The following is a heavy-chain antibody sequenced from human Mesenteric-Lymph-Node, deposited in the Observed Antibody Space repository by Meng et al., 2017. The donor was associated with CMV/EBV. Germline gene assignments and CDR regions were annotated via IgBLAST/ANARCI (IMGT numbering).Heavy chain of an antibody. D-gene: IGHD4-11*01. J-gene: IGHJ4*02. CDR2: IDWDDDK. CDR1: GFSLSTSGMR. CDR3: ARIDSNYRWDY. Sequence: SGPTLVKPTQTLTLTCTFSGFSLSTSGMRVTWIRQPPGKALEWLTRIDWDDDKFYSTSLKTRLTISKDTSKNQVVLTMTNMDPVDTATYYCARIDSNYRWDYWGQGTLVTVSS. V-gene: IGHV2-70D*14.